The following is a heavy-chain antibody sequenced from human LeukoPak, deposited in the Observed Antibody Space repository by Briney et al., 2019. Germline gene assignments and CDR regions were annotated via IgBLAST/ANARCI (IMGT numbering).Heavy chain of an antibody. CDR2: ISSNGGST. CDR1: GFSFSSYA. Sequence: PGGSLRLSCAASGFSFSSYAMHWVRQAPGKGLEYVSAISSNGGSTYYVNSVKDRFTISRDDSKNALYLQMGSLRAEDMAVYYCARARGSFRPYYFDYWGQGTLVTVSS. D-gene: IGHD1-26*01. V-gene: IGHV3-64*01. CDR3: ARARGSFRPYYFDY. J-gene: IGHJ4*02.